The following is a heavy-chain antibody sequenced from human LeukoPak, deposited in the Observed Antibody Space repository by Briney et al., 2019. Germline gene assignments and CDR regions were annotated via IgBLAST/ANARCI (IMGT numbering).Heavy chain of an antibody. J-gene: IGHJ4*02. CDR1: GYTFTDYY. CDR2: FNPTGGGS. D-gene: IGHD3-22*01. CDR3: AKVAFDSSGYQYYSDS. Sequence: GASVKVSCKASGYTFTDYYMHWVRQVPGQGLEWVGWFNPTGGGSHLAQKFQGRVALTMDASINTAYLDVIRLRSDDTAFYYCAKVAFDSSGYQYYSDSWGQGSLVTASS. V-gene: IGHV1-2*02.